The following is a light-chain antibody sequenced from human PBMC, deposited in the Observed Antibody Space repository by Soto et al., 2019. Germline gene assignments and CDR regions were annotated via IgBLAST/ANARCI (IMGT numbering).Light chain of an antibody. V-gene: IGKV1-5*01. Sequence: IQMTQSPSTLSASVGDRVTITCRASQSLGNWLAWYQQKPGKDPKLLIYDASTLESGVPSRFSGSGSGTEFTLTISSLHPDDYATFYCQQYHTDWTFGQGTKVDIK. CDR1: QSLGNW. CDR3: QQYHTDWT. J-gene: IGKJ1*01. CDR2: DAS.